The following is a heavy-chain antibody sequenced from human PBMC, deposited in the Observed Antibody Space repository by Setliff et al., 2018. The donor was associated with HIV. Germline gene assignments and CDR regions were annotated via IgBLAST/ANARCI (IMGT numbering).Heavy chain of an antibody. CDR1: GYSMSSGYY. Sequence: SETLSLTCGVSGYSMSSGYYWGWIRQPPGKGLEWIGNVYHTGSTYYNPSLKSRVTISVDTPKNEFSLKLSSMTAADTAVYYCARGIAVAGPYFDYWGQGKMVTVSS. CDR3: ARGIAVAGPYFDY. CDR2: VYHTGST. D-gene: IGHD6-19*01. J-gene: IGHJ4*02. V-gene: IGHV4-38-2*01.